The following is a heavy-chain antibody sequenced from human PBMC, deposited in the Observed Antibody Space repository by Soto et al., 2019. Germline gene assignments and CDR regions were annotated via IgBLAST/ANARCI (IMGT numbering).Heavy chain of an antibody. Sequence: EVQLLESGGGLVQPGGSLRLSCAASGFTFSSYAMSWVRQAPGKGLEWVSAISGSGGSTYYADSVKGRFTISRDNSKDTLYLQMNSLRAEDTAVYYCAKGRYSGYDWGIGYWAQGTLVTVSS. J-gene: IGHJ4*01. CDR2: ISGSGGST. D-gene: IGHD5-12*01. CDR1: GFTFSSYA. V-gene: IGHV3-23*01. CDR3: AKGRYSGYDWGIGY.